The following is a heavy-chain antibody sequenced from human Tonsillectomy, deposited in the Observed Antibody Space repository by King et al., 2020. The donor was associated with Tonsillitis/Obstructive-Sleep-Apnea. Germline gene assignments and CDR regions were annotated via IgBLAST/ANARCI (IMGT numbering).Heavy chain of an antibody. CDR2: IYYSGST. D-gene: IGHD3-3*01. J-gene: IGHJ4*02. CDR3: ARGPYYDFWSGYYSFDY. Sequence: LQLQESGPGLVKPSETLSLTCTVSGGSISSSSYYWGWIRQPPGKGLEWIGSIYYSGSTYYTPSLKSRVTISVDTSKNQFPLKLSSVTAADTAVYYCARGPYYDFWSGYYSFDYWGQGTLVTVSS. CDR1: GGSISSSSYY. V-gene: IGHV4-39*01.